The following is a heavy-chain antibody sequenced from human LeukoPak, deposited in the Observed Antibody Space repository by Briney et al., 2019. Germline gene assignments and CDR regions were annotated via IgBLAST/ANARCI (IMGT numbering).Heavy chain of an antibody. CDR1: GFTFSSYS. CDR3: ARDAWMEKYSSGWCYFDY. CDR2: ISSSSSSYI. J-gene: IGHJ4*02. V-gene: IGHV3-21*01. Sequence: GGSLRLSCAASGFTFSSYSMNWVRQAPGKGLEWVSSISSSSSSYIYYADSVKGRFTISRDNAKNSLYLQMNSLRAEDTAVYYCARDAWMEKYSSGWCYFDYWGQGTLVTVSS. D-gene: IGHD6-19*01.